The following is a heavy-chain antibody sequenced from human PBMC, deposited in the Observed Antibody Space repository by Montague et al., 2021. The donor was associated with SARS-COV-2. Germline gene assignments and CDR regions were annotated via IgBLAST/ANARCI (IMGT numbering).Heavy chain of an antibody. D-gene: IGHD1-1*01. Sequence: SETLSLTCAVYGGSFSDYHWTWIRQSPGGGLGWIGQINHGGSTKYNPSLRSRVTISIDTSKNQFSLKLSSVTAADTAVYYCARGAPGYWGQGTLVTVSS. V-gene: IGHV4-34*01. CDR2: INHGGST. CDR3: ARGAPGY. CDR1: GGSFSDYH. J-gene: IGHJ4*02.